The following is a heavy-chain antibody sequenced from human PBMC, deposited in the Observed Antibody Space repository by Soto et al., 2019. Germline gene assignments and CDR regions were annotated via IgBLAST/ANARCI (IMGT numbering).Heavy chain of an antibody. CDR2: ISAYNGNT. J-gene: IGHJ5*02. D-gene: IGHD2-2*01. Sequence: ASVKVSCKASGYTFTSYGISWVRQAPGQGLEWMGWISAYNGNTDYAQKLQGRVTMTTDTSTSTAYMELRSLRSDDTAVYYCARDIVVVPAAPPPSSWFDPWGQGTLVTVSS. V-gene: IGHV1-18*01. CDR1: GYTFTSYG. CDR3: ARDIVVVPAAPPPSSWFDP.